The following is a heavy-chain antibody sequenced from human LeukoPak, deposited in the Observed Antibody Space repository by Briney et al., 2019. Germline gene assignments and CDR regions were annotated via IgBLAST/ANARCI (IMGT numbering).Heavy chain of an antibody. CDR1: GGSISSGSYY. J-gene: IGHJ4*02. D-gene: IGHD5-18*01. V-gene: IGHV4-61*01. CDR3: ASGDVGYSYGSDY. Sequence: SQTLSLTCTVSGGSISSGSYYWSWIRQPPGKGLEWIGYIYYSGSTNYNPSLKSRVTISVDTSKNQFSLKLSSVTAADTAVYYCASGDVGYSYGSDYWGQGTLVTVSS. CDR2: IYYSGST.